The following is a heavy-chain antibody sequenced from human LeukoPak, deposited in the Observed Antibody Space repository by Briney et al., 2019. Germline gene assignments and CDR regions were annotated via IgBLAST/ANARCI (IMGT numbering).Heavy chain of an antibody. J-gene: IGHJ4*02. CDR2: IYYSGST. CDR1: GGSISSGGYS. D-gene: IGHD6-13*01. V-gene: IGHV4-30-2*05. CDR3: AREQQLVRGDYFGY. Sequence: SQTLSLTCAVSGGSISSGGYSWSWIRQPPGKGLEWIGYIYYSGSTYYNPSLKSRITISIDTSKKQFSLKLSSVTAADTAVYYCAREQQLVRGDYFGYWGQGTLVTVSS.